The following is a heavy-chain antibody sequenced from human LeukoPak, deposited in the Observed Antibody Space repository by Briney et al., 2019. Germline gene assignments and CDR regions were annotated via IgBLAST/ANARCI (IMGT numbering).Heavy chain of an antibody. CDR2: IKGKTDGGTT. Sequence: GGSLRLSCAASGFTFTNAWMSWVRQAPGKGPEWVGRIKGKTDGGTTDYAAPVKGRFTFSRDDSRTTVYLQMNSLRSEDTAVYYCSTGGPVEQQLDSFHYWGQGTLVSVSS. J-gene: IGHJ1*01. D-gene: IGHD6-13*01. CDR1: GFTFTNAW. V-gene: IGHV3-15*01. CDR3: STGGPVEQQLDSFHY.